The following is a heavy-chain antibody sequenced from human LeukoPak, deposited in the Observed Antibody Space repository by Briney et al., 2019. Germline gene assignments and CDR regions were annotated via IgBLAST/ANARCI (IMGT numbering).Heavy chain of an antibody. CDR3: ARYPDQTIPYYYYYGMDV. CDR2: ISSSGSTI. V-gene: IGHV3-48*03. D-gene: IGHD2-2*01. J-gene: IGHJ6*02. CDR1: GFTFSSYE. Sequence: GGSLRLSCAASGFTFSSYEMNWARQAPGKGLEWVSYISSSGSTIYYADSVKGRFTISRDNAKNSLYLQMNSLRAEDTAVYYCARYPDQTIPYYYYYGMDVWGQGTTVTVSS.